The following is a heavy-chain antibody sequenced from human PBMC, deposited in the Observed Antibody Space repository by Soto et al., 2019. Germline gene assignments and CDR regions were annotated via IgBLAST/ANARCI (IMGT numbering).Heavy chain of an antibody. J-gene: IGHJ4*02. CDR2: ISGPGSST. Sequence: PGGSLRLSCAASGITLSSFAMSWVRQAPGKGLEWVSGISGPGSSTYYADSVKGRFTISRDNSKDTLYLQMNSLRAEDTAVYFCAKPLPYYDFWSGYSSAFDYWGQGTLVTVPS. V-gene: IGHV3-23*01. CDR1: GITLSSFA. CDR3: AKPLPYYDFWSGYSSAFDY. D-gene: IGHD3-3*01.